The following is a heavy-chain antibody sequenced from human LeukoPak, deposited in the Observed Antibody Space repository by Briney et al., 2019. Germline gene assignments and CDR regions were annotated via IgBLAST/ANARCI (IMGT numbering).Heavy chain of an antibody. CDR1: GYTFTGYY. CDR3: ARESLGYGAEKANAFDI. V-gene: IGHV1-2*02. CDR2: INPNSGGT. J-gene: IGHJ3*02. Sequence: ASVKVSCQASGYTFTGYYMHWVRQAPGQGLEWMGWINPNSGGTNYAQKFQGRVTMTRDTSISTAYMELSRLRSDDTAVYYCARESLGYGAEKANAFDIWGQGTMVTVSS. D-gene: IGHD4-17*01.